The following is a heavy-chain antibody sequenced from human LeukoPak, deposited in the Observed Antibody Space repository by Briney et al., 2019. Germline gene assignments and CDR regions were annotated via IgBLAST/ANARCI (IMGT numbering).Heavy chain of an antibody. CDR2: IIPIFGTA. Sequence: ASVKVSCKAYEGTFSSYAISWVRQDPGQGLEWMGGIIPIFGTANYAQKFQGRVTITADESTSTAYMELSSLRSEDTAVYYCARDLYYGSGSTDYYYYMDVWGKGTTVTISS. V-gene: IGHV1-69*13. J-gene: IGHJ6*03. D-gene: IGHD3-10*01. CDR1: EGTFSSYA. CDR3: ARDLYYGSGSTDYYYYMDV.